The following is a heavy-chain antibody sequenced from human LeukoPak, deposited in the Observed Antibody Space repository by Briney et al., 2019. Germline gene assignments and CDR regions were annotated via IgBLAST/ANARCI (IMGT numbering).Heavy chain of an antibody. D-gene: IGHD1-26*01. CDR3: ARGQGATVPQVGKNWFDP. J-gene: IGHJ5*02. CDR1: IDSFSNYH. CDR2: VNESGGT. V-gene: IGHV4-34*01. Sequence: KTSETLSLTCAVYIDSFSNYHWNRIRQPPAKGREGSGEVNESGGTNISPSLRSRVILSVDTSKNQFSLKLISAPVADTAIYYCARGQGATVPQVGKNWFDPWGQGTRVTVSS.